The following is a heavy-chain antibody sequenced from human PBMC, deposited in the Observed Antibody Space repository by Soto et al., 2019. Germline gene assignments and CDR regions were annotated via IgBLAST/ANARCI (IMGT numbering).Heavy chain of an antibody. V-gene: IGHV4-59*01. CDR2: IYYSGST. D-gene: IGHD6-19*01. J-gene: IGHJ4*02. Sequence: KPSETLSLTCTVSGGSISSYYWSWIRQPPGKGLEWIGYIYYSGSTNYNPSLKSRVTISVDTSKNQFSLKLSSVTAADTAVYYCARAPIAVALNFDYWGQGTLVTVSS. CDR1: GGSISSYY. CDR3: ARAPIAVALNFDY.